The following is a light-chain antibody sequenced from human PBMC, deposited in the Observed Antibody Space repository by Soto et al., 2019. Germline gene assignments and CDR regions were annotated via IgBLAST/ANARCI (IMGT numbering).Light chain of an antibody. CDR2: AAY. CDR3: QKSYNTALT. V-gene: IGKV1-39*01. J-gene: IGKJ4*01. CDR1: QSIGGF. Sequence: DIQMTQSPSSLSVSVGDRVTITCRASQSIGGFLNWYQQKLGKAPKLLIYAAYSWQSGVPSRFSGSGSGTDITLNSSNLQPEDCATYYCQKSYNTALTGGGATKVEI.